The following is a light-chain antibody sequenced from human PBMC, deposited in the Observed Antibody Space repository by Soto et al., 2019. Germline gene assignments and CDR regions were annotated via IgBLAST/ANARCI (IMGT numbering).Light chain of an antibody. CDR1: KNDIGVYDF. CDR3: KSYAGSNTDV. CDR2: EVV. V-gene: IGLV2-8*01. Sequence: QSVLTQPPSAPGSPGQSVTISCTGTKNDIGVYDFVSWYQHHPGKAPRLIIYEVVQRPSGVPDRFSGSKSGNTASLTVSGLQAADEADYFCKSYAGSNTDVFGSGTKLTVL. J-gene: IGLJ1*01.